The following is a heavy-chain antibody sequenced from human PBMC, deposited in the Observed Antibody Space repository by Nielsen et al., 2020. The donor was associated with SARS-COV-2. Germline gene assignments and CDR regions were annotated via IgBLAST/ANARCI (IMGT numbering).Heavy chain of an antibody. J-gene: IGHJ5*02. D-gene: IGHD2-15*01. CDR3: ARGLAIGATPLNP. CDR1: GGTFRDYG. V-gene: IGHV1-69*13. CDR2: IIPIFGTA. Sequence: SVKVSCKASGGTFRDYGIIWVRQAPGQGLEWMGGIIPIFGTANYAQKFQGRVTITAGESTSTAYMELSSLRSEDTAVYYCARGLAIGATPLNPWGQGTLVTVSS.